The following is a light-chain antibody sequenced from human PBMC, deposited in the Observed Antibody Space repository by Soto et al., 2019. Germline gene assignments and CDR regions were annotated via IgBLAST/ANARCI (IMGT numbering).Light chain of an antibody. CDR3: PQTFITFNT. Sequence: DIVMTQSPDSLAVSLGERATINCKSSQSVLYSSNNKNYLAWYQQKPGQPPKLLIYWASSRESGVPDRYRGSGSGTDFTLTISSLQAADVGVYECPQTFITFNTFGQGTHLEV. CDR2: WAS. CDR1: QSVLYSSNNKNY. V-gene: IGKV4-1*01. J-gene: IGKJ2*01.